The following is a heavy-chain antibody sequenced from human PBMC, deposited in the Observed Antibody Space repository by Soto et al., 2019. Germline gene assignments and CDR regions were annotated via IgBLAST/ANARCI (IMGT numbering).Heavy chain of an antibody. J-gene: IGHJ4*02. CDR1: GDSIRSYY. V-gene: IGHV4-59*01. CDR3: AGEGALATFGVV. Sequence: ETLSLTCTVSGDSIRSYYWTWIRQPPGRGLEWIGHVYYGGSTNYNPSLQSRVTISLDTSKNQFSLRLTSMTAADAAVYYCAGEGALATFGVVWGQGTRVTVSS. D-gene: IGHD3-3*01. CDR2: VYYGGST.